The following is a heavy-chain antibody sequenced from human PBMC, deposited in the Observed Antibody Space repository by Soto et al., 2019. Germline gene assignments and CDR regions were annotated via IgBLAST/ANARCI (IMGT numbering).Heavy chain of an antibody. Sequence: SETLSLTCTVSGGSISSYYWSWIRQPPGKGLEWIAYIYYTGSTNYNPSLKSRVTLSADTSKNQFSLKLSSVTAADTAMYYCARHPGYYDVLTGYSTYYFDYWGQGTLVTVSS. V-gene: IGHV4-59*01. CDR1: GGSISSYY. J-gene: IGHJ4*02. CDR3: ARHPGYYDVLTGYSTYYFDY. CDR2: IYYTGST. D-gene: IGHD3-9*01.